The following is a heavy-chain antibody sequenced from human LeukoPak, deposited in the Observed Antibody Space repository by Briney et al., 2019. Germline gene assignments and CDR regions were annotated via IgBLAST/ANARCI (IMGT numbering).Heavy chain of an antibody. D-gene: IGHD2-8*01. CDR2: INRRGHT. CDR1: GFTFDRFT. CDR3: AKDRCSNGIGCLYYYMDV. Sequence: GGSLRLSCAASGFTFDRFTIHWVRQTPGKGLEWVSLINRRGHTFYADSVKGRFSISRDRSKNIPYLQMNSLRAEDTAAYYCAKDRCSNGIGCLYYYMDVWGKGTTVTISS. J-gene: IGHJ6*03. V-gene: IGHV3-43*01.